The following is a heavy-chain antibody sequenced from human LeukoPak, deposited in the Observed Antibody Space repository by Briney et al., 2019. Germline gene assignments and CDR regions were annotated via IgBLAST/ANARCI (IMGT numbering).Heavy chain of an antibody. Sequence: GGSLRLSCAASGFTFSSYGMHWVRQAPGKGLEWVAVISYDGSNKYYADSVKGRFTISRDNSKNTLYLQMNSLRAEDTAVYYCAKDKGKGSSSWYEDYWGQGTLVTVSS. CDR2: ISYDGSNK. CDR1: GFTFSSYG. D-gene: IGHD6-13*01. J-gene: IGHJ4*02. CDR3: AKDKGKGSSSWYEDY. V-gene: IGHV3-30*18.